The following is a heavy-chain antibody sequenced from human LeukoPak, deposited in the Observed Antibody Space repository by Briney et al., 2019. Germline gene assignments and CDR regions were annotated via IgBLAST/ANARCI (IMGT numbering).Heavy chain of an antibody. J-gene: IGHJ3*02. V-gene: IGHV1-8*01. CDR3: YDSSGYGAFDI. D-gene: IGHD3-22*01. CDR1: GYTFTSYD. Sequence: ASVKVSCKASGYTFTSYDVNWVRQATGQGLEWMGWMNPNSGNTGYAQKFQGRVTMTRNTSISTAYMELSSLRSEDTAVYYCYDSSGYGAFDIWGQGTMVTVSS. CDR2: MNPNSGNT.